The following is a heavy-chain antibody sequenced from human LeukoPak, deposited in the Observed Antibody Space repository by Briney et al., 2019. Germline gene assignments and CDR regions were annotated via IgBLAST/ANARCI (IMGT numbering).Heavy chain of an antibody. J-gene: IGHJ4*02. CDR1: GFTFSSYG. D-gene: IGHD5-24*01. CDR3: GKGGGGRWLHYFDY. CDR2: ISYDGSSK. V-gene: IGHV3-30*18. Sequence: QVQLVEAGGGVVQPGRSLRLSCAPFGFTFSSYGMHWVRQAPGKGLEWVAVISYDGSSKYYADSVKGRFTISRDNSKNTLYLENKRPKGGGTGLYFRGKGGGGRWLHYFDYWGQGTLVTVSS.